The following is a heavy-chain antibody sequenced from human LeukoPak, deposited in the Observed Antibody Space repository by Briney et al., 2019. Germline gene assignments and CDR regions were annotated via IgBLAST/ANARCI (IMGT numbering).Heavy chain of an antibody. D-gene: IGHD1-26*01. CDR3: ARQFDSGSYYLFDY. CDR1: GGSISSGDYY. V-gene: IGHV4-30-4*01. CDR2: IYYSGST. J-gene: IGHJ4*02. Sequence: SETLSLTCTVSGGSISSGDYYWSWIRQPPGKGLEWIGYIYYSGSTYYNPSLKSRVTISVDTSKNQFSLKLSSVTAADTAVYYCARQFDSGSYYLFDYWGQGTLVTVSS.